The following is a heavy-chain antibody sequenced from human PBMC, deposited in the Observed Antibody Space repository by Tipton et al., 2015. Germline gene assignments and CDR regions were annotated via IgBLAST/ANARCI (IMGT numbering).Heavy chain of an antibody. CDR3: ARDGLGGSGSYYNPRYYYYSMDV. Sequence: SLRLSCAASGFNFDDYAMYWVRQAPGKGLEWVSGISWNSARVDYADSVKGRFTISRDNAKNSLYLQMNSLRAEDTAVYYCARDGLGGSGSYYNPRYYYYSMDVWGQGTTVTVSS. J-gene: IGHJ6*02. CDR2: ISWNSARV. CDR1: GFNFDDYA. V-gene: IGHV3-9*01. D-gene: IGHD3-10*01.